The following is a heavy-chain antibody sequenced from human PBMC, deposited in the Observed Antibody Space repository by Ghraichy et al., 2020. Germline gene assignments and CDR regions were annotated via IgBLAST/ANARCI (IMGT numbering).Heavy chain of an antibody. V-gene: IGHV1-69*13. J-gene: IGHJ4*02. D-gene: IGHD3-22*01. CDR3: ARDDSSGYYAGFFDY. CDR1: GGTFSSYA. Sequence: SVKVSCKASGGTFSSYAISWVRQAPGQGLEWMGGIIPIFGTANYAQKFQGRVTITADESTSTAYMELSSLRSEDTAVYYCARDDSSGYYAGFFDYWGQGTLVTVSS. CDR2: IIPIFGTA.